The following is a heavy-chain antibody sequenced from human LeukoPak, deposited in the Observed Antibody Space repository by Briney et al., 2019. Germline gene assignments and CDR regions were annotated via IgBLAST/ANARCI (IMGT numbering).Heavy chain of an antibody. Sequence: GASVKVSCKASGYTFTSYYMHWVRQAPGQGLEWMGWINPNSGGTNYAQKFQGRVTMTRDTSISTAYMELSRLRSDDTAVYYCASPRWNYGANYFDYWGQGTLVTVSS. CDR3: ASPRWNYGANYFDY. J-gene: IGHJ4*02. CDR2: INPNSGGT. CDR1: GYTFTSYY. V-gene: IGHV1-2*02. D-gene: IGHD1-7*01.